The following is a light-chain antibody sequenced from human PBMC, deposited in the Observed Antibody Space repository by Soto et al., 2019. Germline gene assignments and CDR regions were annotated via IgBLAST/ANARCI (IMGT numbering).Light chain of an antibody. CDR1: SSDVGGYNY. J-gene: IGLJ1*01. V-gene: IGLV2-14*01. CDR3: SSYTTTSTYV. Sequence: QSALTQPASVSGSPGQSITISCTGTSSDVGGYNYVSWYQQHPGKAPKRMIFDVSNRPSGVSNRFSGSESGNTASLTISGLQAEDEADYYCSSYTTTSTYVFGTGTKLTVL. CDR2: DVS.